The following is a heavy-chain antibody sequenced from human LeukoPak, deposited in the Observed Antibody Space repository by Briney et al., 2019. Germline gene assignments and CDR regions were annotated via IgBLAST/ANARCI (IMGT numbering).Heavy chain of an antibody. Sequence: GGSLRLSCAASGFTFSSYSMNWVRQAPGKGLEWVSSISSSSSYIYYADSVKGRFTISRDNAKNSLYLRMNSLRAEDTAVYYCARDPADGGYCSGGSCYYYYGMDVWGQGTTVTVSS. CDR2: ISSSSSYI. CDR3: ARDPADGGYCSGGSCYYYYGMDV. J-gene: IGHJ6*02. D-gene: IGHD2-15*01. CDR1: GFTFSSYS. V-gene: IGHV3-21*01.